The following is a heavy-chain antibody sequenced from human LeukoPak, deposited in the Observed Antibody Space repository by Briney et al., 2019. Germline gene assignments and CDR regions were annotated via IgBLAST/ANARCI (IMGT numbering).Heavy chain of an antibody. CDR2: IYSGGST. J-gene: IGHJ4*02. Sequence: GGSLRLSCAASGFTASSNYMNWVRQAPGKGLEWVSVIYSGGSTYYGDSVKGRFTISRDNSKNTLYLQMNSLRAEDTAVYYCASSRYCSGGSCYFDYWGQGTLVTVSS. CDR1: GFTASSNY. V-gene: IGHV3-53*01. D-gene: IGHD2-15*01. CDR3: ASSRYCSGGSCYFDY.